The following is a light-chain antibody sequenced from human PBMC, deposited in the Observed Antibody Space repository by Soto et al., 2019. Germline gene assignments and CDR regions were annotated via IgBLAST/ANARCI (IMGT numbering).Light chain of an antibody. Sequence: QSALTQPPSASGSPGRSVTISCTGTGSDVGGYNYVSWYQQHPGKAPKLMIYEVSKRPSGVPDRFSGSKSGNTASLTVSGLQPEDEADYHCSSYAGNNNLVFGGGTKLTVL. J-gene: IGLJ2*01. CDR2: EVS. CDR3: SSYAGNNNLV. V-gene: IGLV2-8*01. CDR1: GSDVGGYNY.